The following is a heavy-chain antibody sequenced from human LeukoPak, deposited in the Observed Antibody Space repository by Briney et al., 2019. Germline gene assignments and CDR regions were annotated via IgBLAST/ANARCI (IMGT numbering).Heavy chain of an antibody. Sequence: PSETLSLTCTVSGGSISSFYWSWLRRPPGKGLEWIGYIDYSGSTNYSPSLKSRVTISVDSSQTRFSLKLNSVTAADTAVYYCARAITMIVVAPPHCYFDLWGRGTLVTVSS. CDR1: GGSISSFY. CDR3: ARAITMIVVAPPHCYFDL. V-gene: IGHV4-59*01. CDR2: IDYSGST. J-gene: IGHJ2*01. D-gene: IGHD3-22*01.